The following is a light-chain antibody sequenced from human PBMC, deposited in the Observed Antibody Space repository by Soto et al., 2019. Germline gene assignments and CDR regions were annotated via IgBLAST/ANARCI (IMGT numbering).Light chain of an antibody. CDR3: RSDASTTTDV. CDR1: SSDVGGYNY. V-gene: IGLV2-14*01. Sequence: QSALTQPASVSGSPGQSITISCTGTSSDVGGYNYVSWYQQHPGKAPKLMIYDVSNRPSGVSNRFSGTKSGTTASLTISVHQEEDADDYCCRSDASTTTDVFGTGTKVTVL. J-gene: IGLJ1*01. CDR2: DVS.